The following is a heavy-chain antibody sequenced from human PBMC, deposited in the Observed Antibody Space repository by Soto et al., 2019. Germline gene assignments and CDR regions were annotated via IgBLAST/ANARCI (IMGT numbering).Heavy chain of an antibody. V-gene: IGHV3-30-3*01. CDR3: ARRTTVVTHYGMDV. CDR2: ISYDGSNK. J-gene: IGHJ6*02. CDR1: GFTFSSYA. D-gene: IGHD4-17*01. Sequence: QVQLVESGGGVVQPGRSLRLSCAASGFTFSSYAMHWVRQAPGKGLEWVAVISYDGSNKYYADSVKGRFTISRDNSKNTLYLKMNSLRAEDTSVYYCARRTTVVTHYGMDVWGQGTTVTVSS.